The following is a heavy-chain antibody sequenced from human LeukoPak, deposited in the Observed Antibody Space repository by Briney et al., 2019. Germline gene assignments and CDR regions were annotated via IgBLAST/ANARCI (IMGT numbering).Heavy chain of an antibody. Sequence: SVKVSCKASGYTFTSYAISWVRQAPGQGLEWMGGIIPIFGTANYAQKFQGRVTITADKSTGTVYMELRSLTSEDTAVYYCARGELLWFGELYRIDAFDIWGQGTMVIVSS. D-gene: IGHD3-10*01. CDR2: IIPIFGTA. CDR3: ARGELLWFGELYRIDAFDI. V-gene: IGHV1-69*06. J-gene: IGHJ3*02. CDR1: GYTFTSYA.